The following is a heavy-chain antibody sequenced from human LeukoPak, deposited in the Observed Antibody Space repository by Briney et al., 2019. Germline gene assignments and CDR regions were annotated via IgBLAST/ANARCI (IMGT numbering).Heavy chain of an antibody. J-gene: IGHJ4*02. Sequence: PSETLSLSCTVSGGSISSYYWSWIRQPPGKGLEWIGNIYYSGSTNYNPSLTSRLTISVDKSKNQFSLKLSSVTAADTAVYYCARGGYTGYDSPYVFDCWGQGTLVTVSS. CDR1: GGSISSYY. CDR3: ARGGYTGYDSPYVFDC. CDR2: IYYSGST. D-gene: IGHD5-12*01. V-gene: IGHV4-59*01.